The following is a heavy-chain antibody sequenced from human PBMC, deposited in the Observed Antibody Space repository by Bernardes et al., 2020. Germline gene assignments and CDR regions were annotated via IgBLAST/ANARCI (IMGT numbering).Heavy chain of an antibody. V-gene: IGHV4-4*02. J-gene: IGHJ5*02. Sequence: SETLSLTCTVSGGSISSNNWWSCVRQPPGKGLEWIGEINHSGSTNYNPSLKSRVTISVDKSKNQFSLKVNSVTAADTAVYFCARDYSGSYLIAWGQGTLVTVSS. CDR3: ARDYSGSYLIA. D-gene: IGHD1-26*01. CDR2: INHSGST. CDR1: GGSISSNNW.